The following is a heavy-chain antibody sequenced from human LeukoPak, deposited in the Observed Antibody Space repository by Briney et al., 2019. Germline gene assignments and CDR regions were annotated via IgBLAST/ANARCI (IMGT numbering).Heavy chain of an antibody. CDR2: IYSGTNT. D-gene: IGHD1-26*01. CDR3: ARESSGSYFFY. V-gene: IGHV3-66*01. J-gene: IGHJ4*02. CDR1: GFTFTSNY. Sequence: GGSLRLSRAASGFTFTSNYMSWVRQPPGKGLEWVSVIYSGTNTYYADSVKGRFTISRDNSKNTLYLQMNSLRVEDTAVYYCARESSGSYFFYWGQGTLVTVSS.